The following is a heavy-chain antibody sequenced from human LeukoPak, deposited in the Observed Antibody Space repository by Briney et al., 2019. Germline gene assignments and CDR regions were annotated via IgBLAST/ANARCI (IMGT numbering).Heavy chain of an antibody. CDR1: GYTFTSYY. J-gene: IGHJ4*02. CDR3: ARGTITGTTKGGKDYFDY. D-gene: IGHD1-20*01. CDR2: INPSGGST. V-gene: IGHV1-46*01. Sequence: ASVKVSCKASGYTFTSYYMHWVRQAPGQGLEWMGIINPSGGSTSYAQKFQGRVTMTRDTSTSTVYMELSSLRSEDTAVYYCARGTITGTTKGGKDYFDYWGQGTLVTVSS.